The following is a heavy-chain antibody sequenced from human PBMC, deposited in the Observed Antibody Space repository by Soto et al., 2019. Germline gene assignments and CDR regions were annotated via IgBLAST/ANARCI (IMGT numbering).Heavy chain of an antibody. CDR2: IDNAGTDS. Sequence: EVQLVESGGGLVQPWGSLRLSCAASGFTLSGRSMHWVRQAPGKGLVWVSGIDNAGTDSTYADSVKGRFTSSRDNAKNMLYLQMNSLRVEDTAVYYCARGWFGPDVWGKGTKVTVSS. CDR3: ARGWFGPDV. D-gene: IGHD3-10*01. CDR1: GFTLSGRS. V-gene: IGHV3-74*01. J-gene: IGHJ6*04.